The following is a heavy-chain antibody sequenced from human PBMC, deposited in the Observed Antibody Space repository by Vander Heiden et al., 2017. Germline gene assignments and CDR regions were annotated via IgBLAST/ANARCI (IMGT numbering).Heavy chain of an antibody. CDR1: GGTFSSYA. CDR3: ARVEQGGYGMDV. J-gene: IGHJ6*02. Sequence: QVQLVQSGAEVKKPGSSVKVSCKAAGGTFSSYALSWVRQAPGQGLEWMGGIIPIFGTANYAQKFQGRVTITADESTSTAYMELSSLRSEDTAVYYCARVEQGGYGMDVWGQGTTVTVSS. V-gene: IGHV1-69*01. D-gene: IGHD3-16*01. CDR2: IIPIFGTA.